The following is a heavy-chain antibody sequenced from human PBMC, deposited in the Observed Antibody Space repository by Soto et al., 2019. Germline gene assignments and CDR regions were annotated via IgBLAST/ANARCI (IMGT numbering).Heavy chain of an antibody. Sequence: SETLSLTCTVSSGSISNNNFYWGWIRQAPGKGLEWIGNIHYSGSSSYNPSLKSRVTLSVDTSKNQFSLKLSSVTAADTAVYYCARRIVGAIKGFDYWGQGTLVTVSS. CDR1: SGSISNNNFY. D-gene: IGHD1-26*01. V-gene: IGHV4-39*01. CDR3: ARRIVGAIKGFDY. CDR2: IHYSGSS. J-gene: IGHJ4*02.